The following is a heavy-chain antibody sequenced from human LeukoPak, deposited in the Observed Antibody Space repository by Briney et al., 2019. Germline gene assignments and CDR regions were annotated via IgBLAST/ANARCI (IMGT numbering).Heavy chain of an antibody. CDR2: IYSDGST. CDR3: AREGVRDGYNFGFDY. J-gene: IGHJ4*02. V-gene: IGHV3-53*01. D-gene: IGHD5-24*01. CDR1: GFTVSSNY. Sequence: GGSLRLSCAASGFTVSSNYMSWVRQAPGKGLEWVSVIYSDGSTYYADSMKGRFTISRDNSKNTLYLQMNSLRAEDTAVYYCAREGVRDGYNFGFDYWGQGTLVTVSS.